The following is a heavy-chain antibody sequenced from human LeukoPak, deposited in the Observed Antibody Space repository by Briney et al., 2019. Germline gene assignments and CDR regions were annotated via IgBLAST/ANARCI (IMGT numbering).Heavy chain of an antibody. J-gene: IGHJ4*02. V-gene: IGHV1-2*02. CDR2: INPNSGGT. D-gene: IGHD3-10*01. CDR3: ATSMVRGVIYYFDY. CDR1: GYTFTGYY. Sequence: ASVKVSCKASGYTFTGYYMHWVRQAPGQGLERMGWINPNSGGTNYAQKFQGRVTMTRDTSISTAYMELSRLRSDDTAVYYCATSMVRGVIYYFDYWGQGTLVTVSS.